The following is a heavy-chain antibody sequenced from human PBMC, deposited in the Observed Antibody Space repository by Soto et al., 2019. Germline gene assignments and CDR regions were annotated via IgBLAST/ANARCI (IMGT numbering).Heavy chain of an antibody. J-gene: IGHJ3*02. D-gene: IGHD3-9*01. Sequence: GGSLRLSCAASGFTFSSYGMHWVRQAPGKGLEWVAVISYEGSNKYYADSVKGRFTISRDNSKNTLDLQMNSLRGEDTAVYHCAKSSPSYSTISPLDTWGQGTMVTVSS. V-gene: IGHV3-30*18. CDR1: GFTFSSYG. CDR3: AKSSPSYSTISPLDT. CDR2: ISYEGSNK.